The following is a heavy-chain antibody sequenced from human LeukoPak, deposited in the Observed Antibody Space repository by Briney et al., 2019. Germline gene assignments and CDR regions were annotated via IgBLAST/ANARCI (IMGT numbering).Heavy chain of an antibody. CDR3: ARDSAYCGGDCYDAFDI. CDR2: ISSNGGST. J-gene: IGHJ3*02. D-gene: IGHD2-21*02. CDR1: GFTFSSYA. V-gene: IGHV3-64*01. Sequence: GGSLRLSCAASGFTFSSYAMHWVRQAPGKGLEYVSAISSNGGSTYYANSVKGRFTISRDNSKNTLYLQMGSLRAEDMAVYYCARDSAYCGGDCYDAFDIWGQGTMVTVSS.